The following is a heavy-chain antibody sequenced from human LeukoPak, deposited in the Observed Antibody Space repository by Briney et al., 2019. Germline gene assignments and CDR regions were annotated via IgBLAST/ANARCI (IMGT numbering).Heavy chain of an antibody. D-gene: IGHD5-12*01. J-gene: IGHJ4*02. CDR3: ASIVYSGYDSNDH. V-gene: IGHV3-21*01. CDR2: ISSSSSYI. CDR1: GFTFSDYY. Sequence: GGSLRLSCAASGFTFSDYYMNWVRQAPGKGLEWVSSISSSSSYIYYADSVKGRFTISRDNAKNSLYLQMNSLRAEDTAVYYCASIVYSGYDSNDHWGQGTLVTVSS.